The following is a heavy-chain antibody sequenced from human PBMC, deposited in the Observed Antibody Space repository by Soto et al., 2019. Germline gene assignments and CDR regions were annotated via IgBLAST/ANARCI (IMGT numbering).Heavy chain of an antibody. D-gene: IGHD3-3*01. CDR3: VRDYDFWSGSYGMDV. CDR1: GGSISSYY. Sequence: PSETLSLTCTVSGGSISSYYWSWIRQPAGKGLEWIGRIYTGGSTNYNPSLKSRVTMSVDTSKNQFSLKLSSVTAADMAVYYCVRDYDFWSGSYGMDVWGQGTTVTVSS. J-gene: IGHJ6*02. CDR2: IYTGGST. V-gene: IGHV4-4*07.